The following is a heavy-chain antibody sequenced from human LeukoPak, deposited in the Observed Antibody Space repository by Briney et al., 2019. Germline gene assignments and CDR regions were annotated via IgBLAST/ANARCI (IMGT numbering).Heavy chain of an antibody. CDR3: ARVGATGIFDY. Sequence: SETLSLTCTVSGGSISSYYWSWIRQPPGKGLEWIGYIYYSGSTNYNPSLKSRVTISVDTSKNQFSLKLSSVTAADTAVYYSARVGATGIFDYWGQGTLVTVSS. D-gene: IGHD1-26*01. CDR1: GGSISSYY. CDR2: IYYSGST. V-gene: IGHV4-59*08. J-gene: IGHJ4*02.